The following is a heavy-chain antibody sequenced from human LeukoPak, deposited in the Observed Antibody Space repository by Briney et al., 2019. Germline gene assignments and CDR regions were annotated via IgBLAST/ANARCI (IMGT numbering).Heavy chain of an antibody. CDR2: INPSSGGT. Sequence: GASVKVSCKASGYTFTSYYMRWVRQAPGQGLEWMGRINPSSGGTNYAQKFQGRVTMTRDTSISTAYMEMSRLRSDDTAVYYCARGLKTGSSDDTDYWGQGTLVTVSS. V-gene: IGHV1-2*06. CDR1: GYTFTSYY. D-gene: IGHD6-19*01. CDR3: ARGLKTGSSDDTDY. J-gene: IGHJ4*02.